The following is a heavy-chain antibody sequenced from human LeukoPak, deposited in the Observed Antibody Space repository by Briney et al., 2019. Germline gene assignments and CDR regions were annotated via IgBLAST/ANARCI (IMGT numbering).Heavy chain of an antibody. Sequence: PGGSLRLSCAASGFTFSSYWMHWVRQAPGKGLVWVSRINSDGSSTSYADSVKGRFTISRDNAKNTLYLQMNSLRAEDTAVYYCARDCSSTSCYPYCYYMDVWGKGTTVTVSS. D-gene: IGHD2-2*01. V-gene: IGHV3-74*01. CDR1: GFTFSSYW. CDR3: ARDCSSTSCYPYCYYMDV. CDR2: INSDGSST. J-gene: IGHJ6*03.